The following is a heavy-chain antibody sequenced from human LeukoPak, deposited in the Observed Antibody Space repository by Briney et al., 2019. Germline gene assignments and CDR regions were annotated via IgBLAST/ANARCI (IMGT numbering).Heavy chain of an antibody. CDR2: IKQDGSEK. CDR1: GFTSSSYW. D-gene: IGHD2-15*01. Sequence: GGSLRLSCAVSGFTSSSYWMSWVRQAPGKGLEWAANIKQDGSEKYYVDSVKGRFTISRDNAKNSPYLQMNSLRAEDTAVYYCARAPYCIGGSCRFDYWGQGTLVTVSS. CDR3: ARAPYCIGGSCRFDY. V-gene: IGHV3-7*03. J-gene: IGHJ4*02.